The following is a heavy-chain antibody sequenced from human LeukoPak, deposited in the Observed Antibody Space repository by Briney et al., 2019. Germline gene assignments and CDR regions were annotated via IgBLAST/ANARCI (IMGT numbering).Heavy chain of an antibody. D-gene: IGHD1-26*01. CDR2: INHSGST. J-gene: IGHJ4*02. Sequence: SETLSLTCAVSGGSFSGYYWSWIRQPPGKGLEWIGEINHSGSTNYNPSLKSRVTISVDTSKNQFSLKLSSVTDADTAVYYCARVEWELPFDYWGQGTLVTVSS. CDR1: GGSFSGYY. V-gene: IGHV4-34*01. CDR3: ARVEWELPFDY.